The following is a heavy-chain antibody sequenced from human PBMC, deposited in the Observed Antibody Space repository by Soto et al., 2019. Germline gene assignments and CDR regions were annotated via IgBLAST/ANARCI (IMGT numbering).Heavy chain of an antibody. J-gene: IGHJ3*02. CDR2: ISNSGTT. V-gene: IGHV4-39*01. CDR1: GGSISSDKYY. CDR3: ARLRGRTVTTYDGFDI. Sequence: QLQLQESGPGLVKPSETLSLICAVSGGSISSDKYYWDWIRQPPGKGLEWIGSISNSGTTYYTPSLKSRVTMSVDTSKNQFSLKLNSVTAADTAMYYCARLRGRTVTTYDGFDIWGQGTMVTVSS. D-gene: IGHD4-17*01.